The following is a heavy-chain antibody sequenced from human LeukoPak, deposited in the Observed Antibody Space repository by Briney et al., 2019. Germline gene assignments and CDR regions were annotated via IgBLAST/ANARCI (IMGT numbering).Heavy chain of an antibody. V-gene: IGHV4-59*11. CDR3: AMTAYCGGDCYPFDY. J-gene: IGHJ4*02. Sequence: PSETLSLTCTVSGGSISSHYWGWIRQPPGKGLEWIGYIYYSGSTNYNPSLKSRVTISVDTSKNQFSLKLSSVTAADTAVYYCAMTAYCGGDCYPFDYWGQGTLVTVSS. D-gene: IGHD2-21*02. CDR1: GGSISSHY. CDR2: IYYSGST.